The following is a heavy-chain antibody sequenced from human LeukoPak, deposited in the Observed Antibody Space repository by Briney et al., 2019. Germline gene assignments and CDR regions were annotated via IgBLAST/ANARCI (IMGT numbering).Heavy chain of an antibody. CDR1: GGTFSSYA. D-gene: IGHD2-2*01. J-gene: IGHJ5*02. V-gene: IGHV1-69*13. CDR3: ARDRINCRSSSCYGIRFDP. Sequence: GASVKVSCKASGGTFSSYAISWVRLAPGQGLEWMGGIIPIFRTPNYAQKFQGRVTITADESTSTAYMELSSLRSEDTAVYYCARDRINCRSSSCYGIRFDPWGQGTLVAVSS. CDR2: IIPIFRTP.